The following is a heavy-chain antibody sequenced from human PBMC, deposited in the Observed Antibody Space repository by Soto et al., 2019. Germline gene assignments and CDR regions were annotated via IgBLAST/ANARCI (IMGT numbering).Heavy chain of an antibody. Sequence: QVQLVQSGAEAKKPGASVKVSCKASGYTFTSYAMHWVRQAPGQRLEWMGWINAGNGNTKYSQKFQGRVTITRDTSASTAYMALSSLRSEDTAVYYCVAYGSGSYSGFDYWGQGTLVTVFS. V-gene: IGHV1-3*01. CDR1: GYTFTSYA. J-gene: IGHJ4*02. D-gene: IGHD3-10*01. CDR2: INAGNGNT. CDR3: VAYGSGSYSGFDY.